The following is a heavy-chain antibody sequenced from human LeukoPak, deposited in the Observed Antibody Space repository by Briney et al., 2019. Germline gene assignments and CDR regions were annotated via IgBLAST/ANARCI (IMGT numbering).Heavy chain of an antibody. J-gene: IGHJ4*02. CDR2: ISSSSSYI. CDR3: ARYGSGSPHWDY. D-gene: IGHD3-10*01. Sequence: GGSLRLSCAASGFTFSSYSMNWVRQAPGKGLEWVSSISSSSSYIYYADSVKGRFTISRDNAKNSLYLQMNSLRAEDTAVYYCARYGSGSPHWDYWGQGTLVTVSS. CDR1: GFTFSSYS. V-gene: IGHV3-21*01.